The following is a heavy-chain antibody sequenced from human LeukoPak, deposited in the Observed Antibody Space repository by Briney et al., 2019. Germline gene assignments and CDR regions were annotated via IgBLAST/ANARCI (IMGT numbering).Heavy chain of an antibody. CDR1: GYTFTGYY. J-gene: IGHJ5*02. CDR3: AATRGYSYSNWFDP. D-gene: IGHD5-18*01. CDR2: ISAYNGNT. Sequence: ASVKVSCKASGYTFTGYYMHWVRQAPGQGLECMGWISAYNGNTNYAQKLQGRVTMTTDTSTSTAYMELRSLRSDDTAVYYCAATRGYSYSNWFDPWGQGTLVTVSS. V-gene: IGHV1-18*04.